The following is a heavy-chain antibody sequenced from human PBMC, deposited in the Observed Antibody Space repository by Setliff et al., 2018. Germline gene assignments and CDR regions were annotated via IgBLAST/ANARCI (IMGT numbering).Heavy chain of an antibody. CDR2: INHSGKT. D-gene: IGHD1-1*01. J-gene: IGHJ4*01. Sequence: GSLRLSCAASGFTFSNAWMSWVRQTPGKGLEWIGEINHSGKTNHKPSLKSRVTMSVDKSKNQFSLKLNSVTAADTAVYHCARSDDNFQYPDYWGQGTLVTVSS. CDR3: ARSDDNFQYPDY. CDR1: GFTFSNAW. V-gene: IGHV4-4*02.